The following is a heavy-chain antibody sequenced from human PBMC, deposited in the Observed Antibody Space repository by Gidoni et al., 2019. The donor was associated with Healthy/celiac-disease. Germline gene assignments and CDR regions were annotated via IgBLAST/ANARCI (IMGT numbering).Heavy chain of an antibody. CDR2: IYYSGST. CDR3: ARDRYYGSGGWFDP. J-gene: IGHJ5*02. Sequence: QVQLQESGPRLVKPSETLSLTCTVSRGSVSSGSYYWSWIRQPPGKGLEWIGYIYYSGSTNYNPSLKSRVTISVDTSKNQFSLKLSSVTAADTAVYYCARDRYYGSGGWFDPWGQGTLVTVSS. CDR1: RGSVSSGSYY. D-gene: IGHD3-10*01. V-gene: IGHV4-61*01.